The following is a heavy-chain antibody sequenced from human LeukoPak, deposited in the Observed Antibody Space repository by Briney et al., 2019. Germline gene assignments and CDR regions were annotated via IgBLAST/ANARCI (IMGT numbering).Heavy chain of an antibody. D-gene: IGHD5-24*01. J-gene: IGHJ4*02. CDR1: GFTFSSYA. CDR3: AKDRAGDGYNFI. CDR2: ISGSGGST. V-gene: IGHV3-23*01. Sequence: GGSLRLSCAASGFTFSSYAMSWVRQAPGKGLEWVSAISGSGGSTYYADSVKGRFTISRDNSKNTLYLQMNSLRAEGTAVYYCAKDRAGDGYNFIWGQGTLVTVSS.